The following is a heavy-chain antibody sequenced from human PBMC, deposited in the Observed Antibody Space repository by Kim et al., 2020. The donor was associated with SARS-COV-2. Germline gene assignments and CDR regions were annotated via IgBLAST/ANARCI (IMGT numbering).Heavy chain of an antibody. D-gene: IGHD1-1*01. CDR2: RGPGGEIA. CDR1: VFPSLQPV. Sequence: SSVPFSCNPSVFPSLQPVLSWLRQAPGQGLEWRGGRGPGGEIANYAEKFHGRVTITADESTSTVYMELSSLRHDDSAVYYCATVARNDAYFQYWGQGTLVTVSS. CDR3: ATVARNDAYFQY. V-gene: IGHV1-69*01. J-gene: IGHJ1*01.